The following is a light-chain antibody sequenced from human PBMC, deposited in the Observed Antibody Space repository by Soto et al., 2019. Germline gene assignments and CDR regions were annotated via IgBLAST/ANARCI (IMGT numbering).Light chain of an antibody. CDR1: QSVSSSY. CDR3: QQYGSSPWT. J-gene: IGKJ5*01. Sequence: EIVLTQSPGTLSLSPGERATLSCRASQSVSSSYLAWYQQKPGQAPRLLIYGASSRATGIPDMFSGSGSGTDFTLTISRLEPEDFAVYYCQQYGSSPWTFGQGTRLEIK. V-gene: IGKV3-20*01. CDR2: GAS.